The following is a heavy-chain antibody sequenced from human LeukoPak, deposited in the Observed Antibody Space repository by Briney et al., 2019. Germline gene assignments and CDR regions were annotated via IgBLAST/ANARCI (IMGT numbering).Heavy chain of an antibody. CDR2: INPNSGGT. CDR1: GYTFTAYY. J-gene: IGHJ4*02. V-gene: IGHV1-2*06. CDR3: TSSGIAVADTFDY. D-gene: IGHD6-19*01. Sequence: ASVKVSCKASGYTFTAYYMHWVRQAPGQGLEWMGRINPNSGGTNYTQKIQGRVTLTRHTTISTAYMELSRLRSDDTAVYYCTSSGIAVADTFDYWGQGTLVTVSS.